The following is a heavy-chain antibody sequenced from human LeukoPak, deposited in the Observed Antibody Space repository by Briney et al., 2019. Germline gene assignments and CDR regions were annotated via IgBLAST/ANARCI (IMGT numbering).Heavy chain of an antibody. Sequence: GGSLRLSCAASGFTFSSYAMSWVRQAPGKGLEWVSGISGGGAGTYYAHSVKGRFTIFRDNSKDTLYLQMNSLRAEDTAVYYCAKGRQQLELGDFDCWGQGTLVTVSS. CDR2: ISGGGAGT. D-gene: IGHD6-13*01. CDR1: GFTFSSYA. V-gene: IGHV3-23*01. J-gene: IGHJ4*02. CDR3: AKGRQQLELGDFDC.